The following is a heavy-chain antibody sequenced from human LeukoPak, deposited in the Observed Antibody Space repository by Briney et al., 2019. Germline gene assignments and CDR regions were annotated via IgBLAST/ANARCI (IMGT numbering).Heavy chain of an antibody. D-gene: IGHD4-17*01. Sequence: NTSETLSLTCTVSGGSIRGHWWTWVRQPPGRGLEWLGDAFYTGSINYSPSLKSRLTLSLDTSRNLFSLDLRSVTAADTAIYYCARRNTADASIDFWGQGTLVSASS. V-gene: IGHV4-59*08. CDR3: ARRNTADASIDF. CDR2: AFYTGSI. J-gene: IGHJ4*02. CDR1: GGSIRGHW.